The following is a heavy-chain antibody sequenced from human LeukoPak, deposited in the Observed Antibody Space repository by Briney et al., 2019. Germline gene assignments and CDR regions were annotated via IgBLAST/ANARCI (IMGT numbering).Heavy chain of an antibody. CDR2: FYYTGDT. CDR3: ARLLPYCSDGICYFWEYFDS. V-gene: IGHV4-39*01. CDR1: GGSISSSTYS. J-gene: IGHJ4*02. Sequence: PSVTLSLTCSVSGGSISSSTYSWGWIRQPPGKGLEWIGSFYYTGDTYYGPSLKSRVTISVDTSTNQFSLNLTSLTAADTAVYYCARLLPYCSDGICYFWEYFDSWGQGTLVTVSS. D-gene: IGHD2-15*01.